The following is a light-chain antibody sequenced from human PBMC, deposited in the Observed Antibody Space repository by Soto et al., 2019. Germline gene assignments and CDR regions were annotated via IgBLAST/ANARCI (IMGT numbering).Light chain of an antibody. CDR2: KAS. J-gene: IGKJ1*01. CDR3: QHYNSYSEA. Sequence: DIPMTQSPSTLSGTVGDRVTIPFRASQTISSWLAWYQQKPGKAPKLLIYKASTLKSGVASRFSGSGSGTEFTLTISSLQPDDFATYYCQHYNSYSEAFGQGTKVDIK. CDR1: QTISSW. V-gene: IGKV1-5*03.